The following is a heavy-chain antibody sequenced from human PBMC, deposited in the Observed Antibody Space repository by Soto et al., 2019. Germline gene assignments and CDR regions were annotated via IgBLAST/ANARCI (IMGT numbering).Heavy chain of an antibody. CDR2: IRYDRSDE. CDR3: ARDSIRYSSPPYPLAI. V-gene: IGHV3-33*08. Sequence: PGGSLRLSCAASASIFKGHGMHWVRQAPGKGLEWVAIIRYDRSDEYYADSVKGRFTISRDNAKNLLYLQMNSLRAEDTAVYYCARDSIRYSSPPYPLAIWGQGTMVTVSS. J-gene: IGHJ3*02. D-gene: IGHD6-19*01. CDR1: ASIFKGHG.